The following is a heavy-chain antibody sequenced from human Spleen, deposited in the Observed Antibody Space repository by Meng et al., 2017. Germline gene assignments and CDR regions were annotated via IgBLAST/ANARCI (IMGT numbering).Heavy chain of an antibody. CDR1: GGPFRGYF. CDR2: INHSGST. CDR3: ARSQGPYSGYDLNY. J-gene: IGHJ4*02. D-gene: IGHD5-12*01. V-gene: IGHV4-34*01. Sequence: VQPQQGGAGLLEPSDTLPLPGCVSGGPFRGYFWSGIRQPPGKGLEWIGEINHSGSTSYNPSLKSRVTISVDTSKNHFYLKLSSVTAADTAVYYCARSQGPYSGYDLNYWGQGSLVTVSS.